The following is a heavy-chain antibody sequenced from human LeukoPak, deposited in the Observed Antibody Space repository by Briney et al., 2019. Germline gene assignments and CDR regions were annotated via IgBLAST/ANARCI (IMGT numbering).Heavy chain of an antibody. V-gene: IGHV3-7*01. CDR3: ARDRSGWSGGDLDY. CDR2: IKQDGSEK. D-gene: IGHD6-19*01. CDR1: GFTFSSYW. J-gene: IGHJ4*02. Sequence: GGSLRLSCAASGFTFSSYWMSWVRQAPGKGLEWVANIKQDGSEKYYVDSVKGRFTISRDNAKNSLYLQMNSLRAEDTAVYYCARDRSGWSGGDLDYWGQGTLVTVSS.